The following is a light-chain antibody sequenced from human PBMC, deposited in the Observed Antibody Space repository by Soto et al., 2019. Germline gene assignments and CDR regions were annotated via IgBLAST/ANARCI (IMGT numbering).Light chain of an antibody. V-gene: IGKV1-5*03. J-gene: IGKJ1*01. Sequence: DIQMTPSPSTLSASVVYRVNITFRSSQSISSWLAWYQQKPGKAPKLLIYKASSLESGVPSRFSGSGSGTEFSLTISSLQTDDFATYYCKQYNSFPKFGQGTKVDIK. CDR1: QSISSW. CDR3: KQYNSFPK. CDR2: KAS.